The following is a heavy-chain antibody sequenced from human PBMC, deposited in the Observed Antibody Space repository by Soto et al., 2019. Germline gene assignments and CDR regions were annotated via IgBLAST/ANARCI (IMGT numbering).Heavy chain of an antibody. D-gene: IGHD2-21*01. CDR2: VSVYGGST. J-gene: IGHJ2*01. V-gene: IGHV3-23*01. Sequence: DVQLLESGGDLVQPGESLRLSCAASGFIFSDFAMSWVRQTPGKGLEWVSAVSVYGGSTHYSDAVKGRFTISRDNSRDTLFLQMNSLRAEDTAVYYCARHPAGDSHWYFDLWGRGTLVTVSS. CDR1: GFIFSDFA. CDR3: ARHPAGDSHWYFDL.